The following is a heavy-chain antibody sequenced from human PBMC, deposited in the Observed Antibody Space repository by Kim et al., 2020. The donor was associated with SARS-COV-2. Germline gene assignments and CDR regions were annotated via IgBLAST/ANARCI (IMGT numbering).Heavy chain of an antibody. V-gene: IGHV4-39*07. J-gene: IGHJ4*02. CDR1: GGSISSSSYY. D-gene: IGHD3-10*01. CDR2: IYYSGST. CDR3: ARVFGGDYFGSGSYPDY. Sequence: SETLSLTCTVSGGSISSSSYYWGWIRQPPGKGLEWIGSIYYSGSTYYNPSLKSRVTISVDTSKNQFSLKLSPVTAADTAVYYCARVFGGDYFGSGSYPDYWGQGTLVTVSS.